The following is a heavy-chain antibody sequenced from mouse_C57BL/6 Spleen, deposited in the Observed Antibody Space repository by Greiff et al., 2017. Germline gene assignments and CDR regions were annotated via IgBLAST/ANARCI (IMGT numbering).Heavy chain of an antibody. Sequence: EVKLVESGGGLVKPGGSLKLSCAASGFTFSDYGMHWVRQAPEKGLEWVAYISSGSSTIYYADTVKGRFTISRDNAKNTLFLQMTSLRSEDTAMYYGARGYYGPRGDFDYWGQGTTLTVSS. CDR2: ISSGSSTI. J-gene: IGHJ2*01. CDR3: ARGYYGPRGDFDY. CDR1: GFTFSDYG. V-gene: IGHV5-17*01. D-gene: IGHD1-2*01.